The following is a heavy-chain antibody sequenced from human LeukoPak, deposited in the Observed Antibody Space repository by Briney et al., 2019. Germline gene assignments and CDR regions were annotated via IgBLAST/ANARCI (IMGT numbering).Heavy chain of an antibody. D-gene: IGHD3-3*01. J-gene: IGHJ4*02. Sequence: PRGAPRLSCAAPGFPLYRFWETWVPPAPGEGLGGVGHKKKEGSKEYYVDSVRGRFTISRDNAKNSLFLQMHSLRAEDTAIYYCATEEVPGNYNFWSGFRFTNWGQGALVTVSS. CDR3: ATEEVPGNYNFWSGFRFTN. CDR2: KKKEGSKE. V-gene: IGHV3-7*01. CDR1: GFPLYRFW.